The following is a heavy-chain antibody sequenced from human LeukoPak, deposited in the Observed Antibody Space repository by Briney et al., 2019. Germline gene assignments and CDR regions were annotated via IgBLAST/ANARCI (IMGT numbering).Heavy chain of an antibody. J-gene: IGHJ4*02. CDR1: GGSISSYY. CDR2: MYTSGSI. Sequence: SETLSLTCTVSGGSISSYYWSWIRQPAGKGLEWIGRMYTSGSINYNPSLKSRVTMSVDTSKNQFSMKLSSVTAADTAVYYCARDPSFSSGYFDYWGQGTLVTVSS. D-gene: IGHD3-22*01. V-gene: IGHV4-4*07. CDR3: ARDPSFSSGYFDY.